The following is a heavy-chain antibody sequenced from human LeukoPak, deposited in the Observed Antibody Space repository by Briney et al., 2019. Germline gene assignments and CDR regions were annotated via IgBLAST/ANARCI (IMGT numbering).Heavy chain of an antibody. CDR1: GGSFSGYY. Sequence: PSETLSLTCAVYGGSFSGYYWSWIRQPPGKGLEWIGEINHSGSTNYNPSPKSRVTISVVTSRNQFSLKLNSVTAADTAVYYCARDLSRADWYFDLWGRGTLVTVSS. CDR2: INHSGST. J-gene: IGHJ2*01. D-gene: IGHD3-10*01. CDR3: ARDLSRADWYFDL. V-gene: IGHV4-34*01.